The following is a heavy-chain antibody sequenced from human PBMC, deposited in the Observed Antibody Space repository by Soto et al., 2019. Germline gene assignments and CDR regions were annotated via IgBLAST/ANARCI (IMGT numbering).Heavy chain of an antibody. D-gene: IGHD5-12*01. V-gene: IGHV4-4*07. CDR3: ARDGFSRNTRAFDP. CDR2: VYSTGTI. CDR1: GDFISYYS. J-gene: IGHJ5*02. Sequence: PSETRSLTCTGSGDFISYYSWAWIRQSAGKGLEWIGRVYSTGTIFSNPSLKSRATMSVDTSKNRFSLKLTSVNADDTAVYYCARDGFSRNTRAFDPWGQGTRVAVSS.